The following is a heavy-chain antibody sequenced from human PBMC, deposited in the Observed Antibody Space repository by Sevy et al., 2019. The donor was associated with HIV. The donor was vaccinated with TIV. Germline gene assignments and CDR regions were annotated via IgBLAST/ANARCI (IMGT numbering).Heavy chain of an antibody. Sequence: GGSLRLSCAASGFTFSSYAMSWVRQAPGKGLEWVSAISGSGGSTYYAGSVKGRFTISRDNSKNTLYLQMNSLRAEDTAVYYCAKDRHSSSWYYFDYWGQGTLVTVSS. V-gene: IGHV3-23*01. CDR1: GFTFSSYA. D-gene: IGHD6-13*01. CDR2: ISGSGGST. CDR3: AKDRHSSSWYYFDY. J-gene: IGHJ4*02.